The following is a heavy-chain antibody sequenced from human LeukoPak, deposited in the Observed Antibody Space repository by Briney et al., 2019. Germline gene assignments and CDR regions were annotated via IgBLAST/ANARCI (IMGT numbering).Heavy chain of an antibody. J-gene: IGHJ5*02. CDR3: ARGAQYSSSYNP. CDR2: IIPILGIA. CDR1: GYTFTDYF. Sequence: SVKVSCKSSGYTFTDYFLHWVRQAPGQGLEWMARIIPILGIANYAQKFQGRVTITADKSTSTAYMELSSLRSEDTAVYYCARGAQYSSSYNPWGQGTPVTVSS. D-gene: IGHD6-13*01. V-gene: IGHV1-69*04.